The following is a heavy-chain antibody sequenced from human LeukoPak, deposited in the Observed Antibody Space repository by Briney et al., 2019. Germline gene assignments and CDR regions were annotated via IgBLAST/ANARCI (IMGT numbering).Heavy chain of an antibody. Sequence: GVSLRLFCAASGFTDSNNYIIWLRQSPGKGLEGVSLIYSGGSTYYAEPVKGRFTKCRDNSKKTLYLQMNSLRADDTAVYYCSSYSSLDYWGQGTLVTVSS. J-gene: IGHJ4*02. CDR2: IYSGGST. D-gene: IGHD3-22*01. V-gene: IGHV3-53*01. CDR1: GFTDSNNY. CDR3: SSYSSLDY.